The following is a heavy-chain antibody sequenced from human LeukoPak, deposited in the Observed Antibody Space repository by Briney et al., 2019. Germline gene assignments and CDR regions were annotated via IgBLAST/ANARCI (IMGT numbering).Heavy chain of an antibody. V-gene: IGHV3-30*04. D-gene: IGHD3-10*01. Sequence: PGGSLRLSCAASGFTFSSYAMHWVRQAPGKGLEWVAVISYDGSNKYYADSVKGRFTISRDNAKNSLYLQMNSLRAEDTALYYCASAGLTYGSGSYFVYWGQGILVTVSS. CDR2: ISYDGSNK. CDR3: ASAGLTYGSGSYFVY. J-gene: IGHJ4*02. CDR1: GFTFSSYA.